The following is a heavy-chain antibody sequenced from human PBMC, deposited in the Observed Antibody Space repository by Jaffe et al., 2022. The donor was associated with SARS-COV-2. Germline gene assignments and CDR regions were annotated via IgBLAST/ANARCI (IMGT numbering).Heavy chain of an antibody. CDR2: ISGSGGST. V-gene: IGHV3-23*01. CDR1: GFTFSSYA. J-gene: IGHJ6*02. D-gene: IGHD3-16*02. CDR3: AKDLSNDSDDYVWGSYRYIGKTFSTGGMDV. Sequence: EVQLLESGGGLVQPGGSLRLSCAASGFTFSSYAMSWVRQAPGKGLEWVSAISGSGGSTYYADSVKGRFTISRDNSKNTLYLQMNSLRAEDTAVYYCAKDLSNDSDDYVWGSYRYIGKTFSTGGMDVWGQGTTVTVSS.